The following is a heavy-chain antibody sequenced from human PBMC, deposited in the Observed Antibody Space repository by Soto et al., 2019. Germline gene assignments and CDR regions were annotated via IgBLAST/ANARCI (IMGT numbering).Heavy chain of an antibody. CDR2: INAGNGNT. CDR3: ARDLSPIVVVPAATLPDY. J-gene: IGHJ4*02. D-gene: IGHD2-2*01. Sequence: QVQLVQSGAEVKKPGASVKVSCKASGDTFTSYAMHWVRQAPGQRLEWMGWINAGNGNTKYSQKFQGRVTITRDTSASTAYMELSSLRSEDTAVYYCARDLSPIVVVPAATLPDYWGQGTLVTVSS. V-gene: IGHV1-3*01. CDR1: GDTFTSYA.